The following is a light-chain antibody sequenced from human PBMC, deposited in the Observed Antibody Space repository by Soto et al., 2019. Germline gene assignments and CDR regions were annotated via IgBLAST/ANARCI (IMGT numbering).Light chain of an antibody. CDR1: QSVSSIY. Sequence: EIVLTQSPGTLSLSPGERATLSCRASQSVSSIYLAWYQQKPGQGPRLLIYGASSRATGIPDRFSGSGSGTDFNLTITRMEPEDFAVYYCQQYGSSPYTFGQGTKLEIK. J-gene: IGKJ2*01. CDR3: QQYGSSPYT. V-gene: IGKV3-20*01. CDR2: GAS.